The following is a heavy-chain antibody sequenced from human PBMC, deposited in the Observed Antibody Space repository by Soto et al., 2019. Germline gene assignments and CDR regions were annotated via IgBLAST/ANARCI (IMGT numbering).Heavy chain of an antibody. Sequence: PSETLSLTCTVSGGSISSGDYYWSWLRQPPGMGLEWIGEIHHSGATNYNPSLKSRVTVSVDKSKNQFSLNLNSLTAADTAIYYCAKEVAADAFDIWGQGTMVTVSS. J-gene: IGHJ3*02. V-gene: IGHV4-39*07. D-gene: IGHD6-25*01. CDR2: IHHSGAT. CDR3: AKEVAADAFDI. CDR1: GGSISSGDYY.